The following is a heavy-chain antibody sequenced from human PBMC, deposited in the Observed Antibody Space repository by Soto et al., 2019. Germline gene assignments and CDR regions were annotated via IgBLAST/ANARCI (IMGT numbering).Heavy chain of an antibody. CDR3: AKRPLATVFGVAGNRFDP. D-gene: IGHD3-3*01. Sequence: GGSLRLSCAASGFTFSSYGMHWVRQAPGKGLEWVSGISGSGGSTYYADSVKGRFTISRDNSKNTLYLQMNSLRAEDTAVYYCAKRPLATVFGVAGNRFDPWGQGTLVTVSS. CDR1: GFTFSSYG. V-gene: IGHV3-23*01. CDR2: ISGSGGST. J-gene: IGHJ5*02.